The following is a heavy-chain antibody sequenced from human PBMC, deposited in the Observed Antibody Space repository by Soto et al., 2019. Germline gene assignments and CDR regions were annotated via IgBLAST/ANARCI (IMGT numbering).Heavy chain of an antibody. Sequence: QVQLQESGPGLVKPSETLSLTCTVSGGSISTVNDCWSWIRQSPDKGLEWIGHIYNGRSTYNYPSLKSRVTIPVDTSTNQFSLKLSSVSVADTAVYYCARGPSGDKVDYWGQGTLDTVSS. CDR2: IYNGRST. J-gene: IGHJ4*02. D-gene: IGHD7-27*01. CDR1: GGSISTVNDC. CDR3: ARGPSGDKVDY. V-gene: IGHV4-30-4*01.